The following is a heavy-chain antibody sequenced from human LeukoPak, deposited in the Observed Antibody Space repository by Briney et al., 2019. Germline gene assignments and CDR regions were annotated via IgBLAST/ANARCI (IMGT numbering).Heavy chain of an antibody. CDR1: GYTFTSYY. CDR3: ARGPGNVDIVATFDY. J-gene: IGHJ4*02. Sequence: ASVKVSCKASGYTFTSYYMHLVRQAPGQGLEWMGIINPSGGSTSYAQKFQGRVTMTRDTSTSTVYMELSSLRSEDTAVYYCARGPGNVDIVATFDYWGQGTLDTVSS. CDR2: INPSGGST. V-gene: IGHV1-46*01. D-gene: IGHD5-12*01.